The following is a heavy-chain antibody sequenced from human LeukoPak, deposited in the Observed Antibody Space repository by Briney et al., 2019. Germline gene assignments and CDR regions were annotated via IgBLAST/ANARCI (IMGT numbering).Heavy chain of an antibody. J-gene: IGHJ4*02. CDR2: IYYSGST. D-gene: IGHD3-16*02. CDR3: ARVRLGELSLYKDPYYFDY. V-gene: IGHV4-30-4*01. Sequence: PSETLSLTCTVSGGSISSGDYYWSWIRQPPGTGLEWIGYIYYSGSTYYNPSLKSRVTISVDTSKNQFSLKLSSVTAADTAVYYSARVRLGELSLYKDPYYFDYWGQGTLVTVSS. CDR1: GGSISSGDYY.